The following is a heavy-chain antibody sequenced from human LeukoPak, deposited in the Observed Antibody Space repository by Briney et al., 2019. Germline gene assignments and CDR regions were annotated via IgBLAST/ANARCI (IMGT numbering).Heavy chain of an antibody. CDR2: ISYDGSNK. Sequence: GGSLRLSCAASGFTFSSYAMHWVRQAPGKGLEWVAVISYDGSNKYYADSVKGRFTISRDNSKNTLYLQMNSLRAEDTAVYYCARGGASVDIVATITKPLGYWGQGTLVTVSS. CDR1: GFTFSSYA. V-gene: IGHV3-30*04. D-gene: IGHD5-12*01. CDR3: ARGGASVDIVATITKPLGY. J-gene: IGHJ4*02.